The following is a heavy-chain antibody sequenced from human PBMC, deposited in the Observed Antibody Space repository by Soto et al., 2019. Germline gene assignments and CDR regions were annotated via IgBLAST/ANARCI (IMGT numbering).Heavy chain of an antibody. CDR1: GFTFSSHS. J-gene: IGHJ2*01. V-gene: IGHV3-21*01. Sequence: EVQLVESGGGLVKPGGSLRLSCAASGFTFSSHSVNWVRQAPGKGLEWVSCLTATSSFIYYADSVKGRFTISSDNAQHSLYLQMDSLRVEDTAVYSFARGAVVGIGYFDLWGRGTLVTVSS. CDR3: ARGAVVGIGYFDL. CDR2: LTATSSFI. D-gene: IGHD6-19*01.